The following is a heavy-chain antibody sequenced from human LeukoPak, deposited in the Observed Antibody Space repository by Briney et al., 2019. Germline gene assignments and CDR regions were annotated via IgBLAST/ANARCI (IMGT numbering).Heavy chain of an antibody. J-gene: IGHJ4*02. CDR1: GFTFSSYW. CDR2: INTDGSST. D-gene: IGHD2-15*01. CDR3: IRFPIGGGSGY. Sequence: GGSLRLSCAASGFTFSSYWMHWVRHAPGKGLVWVSRINTDGSSTSYADSVKGRFTISRDNAKNTLYLQMNSLRAEDTAVYYCIRFPIGGGSGYWGQGTLVTVSS. V-gene: IGHV3-74*01.